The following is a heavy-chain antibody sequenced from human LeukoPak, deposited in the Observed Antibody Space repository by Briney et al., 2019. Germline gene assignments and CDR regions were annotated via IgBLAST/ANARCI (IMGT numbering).Heavy chain of an antibody. CDR3: ATHVHPGYSDWLPSSFDY. CDR2: ISGSGGST. D-gene: IGHD3-9*01. CDR1: GFTFSSYA. Sequence: GGSLRLSCAASGFTFSSYAMSWVRQAPGKGLEWVSAISGSGGSTYYADSVKGRFTISRDNSKDTLYLQMNSLRAEDTAVYYCATHVHPGYSDWLPSSFDYWGQGTLVTVSS. V-gene: IGHV3-23*01. J-gene: IGHJ4*02.